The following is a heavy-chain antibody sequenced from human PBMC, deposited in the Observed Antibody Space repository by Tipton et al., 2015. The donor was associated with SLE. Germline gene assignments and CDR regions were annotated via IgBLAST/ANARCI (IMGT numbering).Heavy chain of an antibody. CDR3: ARVGVVVASYFDY. J-gene: IGHJ4*02. CDR2: IYYSGST. Sequence: TLSLTCTVSGGSISSGGYYWSWIRQHPGKGLEWIGYIYYSGSTYYNPSLKSRVTISADTSKNQFSLKLSSVTAADTAVYYCARVGVVVASYFDYWGQGTLVTVSS. V-gene: IGHV4-31*03. D-gene: IGHD2-15*01. CDR1: GGSISSGGYY.